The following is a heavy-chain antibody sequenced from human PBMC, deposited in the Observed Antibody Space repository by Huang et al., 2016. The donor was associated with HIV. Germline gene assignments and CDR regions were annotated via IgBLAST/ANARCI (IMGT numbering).Heavy chain of an antibody. V-gene: IGHV4-59*01. CDR1: GGSINSYY. J-gene: IGHJ2*01. D-gene: IGHD3-22*01. CDR2: NHYSGST. Sequence: QVQLQESGPGLVKPSETLSLTFTVSGGSINSYYWSWIRQPPGKGLEWIGYNHYSGSTIYNPSLKRRVTISVDTSKNQFSLKLSSVTAADTAMYYCARNYYDNVDWYFDLWGRGTLVTVSS. CDR3: ARNYYDNVDWYFDL.